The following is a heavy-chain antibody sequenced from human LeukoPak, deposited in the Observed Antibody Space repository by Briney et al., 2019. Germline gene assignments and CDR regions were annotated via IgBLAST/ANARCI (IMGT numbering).Heavy chain of an antibody. J-gene: IGHJ4*02. CDR3: ARARPIYNSSGTGD. CDR2: IYSGGST. D-gene: IGHD3-22*01. V-gene: IGHV3-66*01. CDR1: GFTVSSNY. Sequence: GGSLRLSCAASGFTVSSNYMSWVRQAPGKGLEWVSVIYSGGSTYYADSVKGRFTISRDNSKNTLYLQMNSLRAEDTAVYYCARARPIYNSSGTGDWGRETLVPVSS.